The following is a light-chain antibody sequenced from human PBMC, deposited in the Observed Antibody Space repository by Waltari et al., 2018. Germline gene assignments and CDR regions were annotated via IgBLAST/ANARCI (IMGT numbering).Light chain of an antibody. CDR1: QSISKW. Sequence: DLQMTPSPSTPSAPVANRVLFSCRASQSISKWLAGYQQRPGKAPTLLIYKASTLESGVPSRFSGRGSGTECALTISSLQPDDVATDYCQQYNSYSLLSFGGGTKVEIK. CDR2: KAS. J-gene: IGKJ4*02. CDR3: QQYNSYSLLS. V-gene: IGKV1-5*03.